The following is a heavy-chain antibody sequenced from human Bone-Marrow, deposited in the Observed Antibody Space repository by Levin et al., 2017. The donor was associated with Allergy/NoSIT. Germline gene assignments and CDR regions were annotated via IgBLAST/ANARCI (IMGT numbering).Heavy chain of an antibody. J-gene: IGHJ4*02. V-gene: IGHV4-59*01. CDR1: GASISTYF. CDR2: FSYAGTT. Sequence: PSETLSLTCNVSGASISTYFWTWIRQSPGKGLERIAFFSYAGTTKFSYNPSLKSRVTLSTDTSTNQFSLKITSVTPADAAVYYCARMSGYSFGLAYWGQGTLVSVSS. CDR3: ARMSGYSFGLAY. D-gene: IGHD5-12*01.